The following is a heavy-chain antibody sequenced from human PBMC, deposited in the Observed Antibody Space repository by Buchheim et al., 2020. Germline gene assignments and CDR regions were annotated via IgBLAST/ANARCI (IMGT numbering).Heavy chain of an antibody. J-gene: IGHJ4*02. Sequence: QLQLQESGPGLMKPSETLSLTCTVSGGSISSSSSYWGWIRQPPGKGLEWIGIIHYSGTTYYNPSLKSRVTISVDTSNNQFCLKLSSVTAADTAVYYCARERRDGYNLADYWGQGTL. CDR2: IHYSGTT. D-gene: IGHD5-24*01. CDR1: GGSISSSSSY. CDR3: ARERRDGYNLADY. V-gene: IGHV4-39*02.